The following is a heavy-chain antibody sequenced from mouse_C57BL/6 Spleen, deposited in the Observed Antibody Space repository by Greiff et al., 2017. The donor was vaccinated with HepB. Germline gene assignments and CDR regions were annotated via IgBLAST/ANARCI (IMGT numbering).Heavy chain of an antibody. CDR2: INPSTGGT. D-gene: IGHD1-1*01. V-gene: IGHV1-42*01. CDR3: ARGGFITTVVDY. CDR1: GYSFTGYY. Sequence: VQLQQSGPELVKPGASVKISCKASGYSFTGYYMNWVKQSPEKSLEWIGEINPSTGGTTYNQKFKAKATLTVDKSSSTAYMQLKSLTSEDSAVYYCARGGFITTVVDYWGQGTTLTVSS. J-gene: IGHJ2*01.